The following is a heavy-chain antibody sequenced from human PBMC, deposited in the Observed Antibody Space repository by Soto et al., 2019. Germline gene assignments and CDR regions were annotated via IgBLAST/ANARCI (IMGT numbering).Heavy chain of an antibody. D-gene: IGHD6-13*01. CDR3: AREQQLGRQFDY. CDR2: IYYSGST. J-gene: IGHJ4*02. V-gene: IGHV4-59*01. CDR1: GGSISSYY. Sequence: SETLSLTCTVSGGSISSYYWSWIRQPPGKGLEWIGYIYYSGSTNYNPSLKSRVTISVDTSKNQFSLKLSSVTAADTAVYYCAREQQLGRQFDYLGQGTLGTVS.